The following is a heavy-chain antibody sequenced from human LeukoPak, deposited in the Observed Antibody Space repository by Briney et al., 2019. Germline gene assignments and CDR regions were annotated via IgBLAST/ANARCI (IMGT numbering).Heavy chain of an antibody. CDR3: ATPSGGY. D-gene: IGHD6-25*01. Sequence: GGTLRLSCAASGFTFSSYGMSWVRQAPGKGLEWVSVIYSDGDTSYADSVEGRFTISRDISKNTLYLQMNSLRAEDTAVYYCATPSGGYWGQGTLVTVSS. CDR2: IYSDGDT. CDR1: GFTFSSYG. V-gene: IGHV3-66*01. J-gene: IGHJ4*02.